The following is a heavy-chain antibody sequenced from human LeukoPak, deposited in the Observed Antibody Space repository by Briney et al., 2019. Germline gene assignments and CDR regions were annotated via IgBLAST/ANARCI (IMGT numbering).Heavy chain of an antibody. CDR2: ISYDGSNK. CDR3: AKDPCGGNCYGGYFDY. J-gene: IGHJ4*02. D-gene: IGHD2-21*02. V-gene: IGHV3-30*01. CDR1: GFTFSSYA. Sequence: GGSLRLSCAASGFTFSSYAMHWVRQAPGKGLEWVAVISYDGSNKYYADSVKGRFTISRDNSKNTLYLQMNSLRAEDTAVYYCAKDPCGGNCYGGYFDYWGQGTLVTVSS.